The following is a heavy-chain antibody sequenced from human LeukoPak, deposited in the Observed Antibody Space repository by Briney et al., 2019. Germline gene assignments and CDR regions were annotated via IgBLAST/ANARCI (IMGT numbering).Heavy chain of an antibody. J-gene: IGHJ5*02. CDR1: GGSFSGYY. D-gene: IGHD3-10*01. V-gene: IGHV4-34*01. Sequence: SETLSLTCAVYGGSFSGYYWRWIRQPPGKGLEGIGEINHSGSTNYNPSLKSRVTISVDTSKNQFSLKLSSVTAADTAVYYCARRRGYGSGSFSYNWFDPWGQGTLVTVSS. CDR3: ARRRGYGSGSFSYNWFDP. CDR2: INHSGST.